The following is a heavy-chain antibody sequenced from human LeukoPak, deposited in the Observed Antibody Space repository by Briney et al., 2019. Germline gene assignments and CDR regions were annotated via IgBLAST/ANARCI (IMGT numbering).Heavy chain of an antibody. J-gene: IGHJ4*02. Sequence: GGSLRLSCAASGFTFSSYAMSWVRQAPGKGLEWVSAISGSGGSTYYADSVKGRFTISRDNSKNTLYLHMNSLRAEDTAVYYCAKRPLSYSRAPCYWGQGTLVTVSS. CDR1: GFTFSSYA. D-gene: IGHD6-13*01. CDR2: ISGSGGST. CDR3: AKRPLSYSRAPCY. V-gene: IGHV3-23*01.